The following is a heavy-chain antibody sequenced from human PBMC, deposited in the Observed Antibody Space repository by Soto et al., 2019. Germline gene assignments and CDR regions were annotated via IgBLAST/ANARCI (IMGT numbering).Heavy chain of an antibody. CDR1: GGSISSYY. Sequence: SETLSLTCTVSGGSISSYYWSWIRQPPGKGLEWIGYIYYTGSTNYNPSLKSRVTISVDTSKNQFSLKLSSVSAADTAVYYCAKGPSGDKVDYWGQGTLVTVSS. V-gene: IGHV4-59*08. D-gene: IGHD7-27*01. J-gene: IGHJ4*02. CDR3: AKGPSGDKVDY. CDR2: IYYTGST.